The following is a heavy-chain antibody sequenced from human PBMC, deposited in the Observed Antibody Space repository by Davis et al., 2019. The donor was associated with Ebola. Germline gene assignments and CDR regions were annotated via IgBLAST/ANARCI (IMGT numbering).Heavy chain of an antibody. Sequence: ASVKVSCKASGYTLTRYGISWVRQAPGQGLEWMGWISAYNDYTNYAQKLQGRLTMTTDTSANTAYMELGSLRPDDTAVYYCARDLDLMIFGVIIIPLGYWGQGTVVTVSS. V-gene: IGHV1-18*04. J-gene: IGHJ4*02. CDR1: GYTLTRYG. CDR2: ISAYNDYT. D-gene: IGHD3-3*01. CDR3: ARDLDLMIFGVIIIPLGY.